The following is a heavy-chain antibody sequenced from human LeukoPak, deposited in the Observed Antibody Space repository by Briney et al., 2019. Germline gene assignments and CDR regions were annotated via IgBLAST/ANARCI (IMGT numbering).Heavy chain of an antibody. D-gene: IGHD4-17*01. Sequence: GGSLRLSCAASGTIVSNNYMSWVRQAPGKGLEWVSVIYSGGSTYYADSVKGRFTISRDNSKNTLYLQMNSLRAEDAAVYYCTRDRIDYGDYVDYWGQGTLVTVSS. CDR1: GTIVSNNY. J-gene: IGHJ4*02. CDR3: TRDRIDYGDYVDY. V-gene: IGHV3-66*01. CDR2: IYSGGST.